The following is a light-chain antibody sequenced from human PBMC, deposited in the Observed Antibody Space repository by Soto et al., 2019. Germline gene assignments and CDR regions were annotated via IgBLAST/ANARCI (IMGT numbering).Light chain of an antibody. CDR2: DVS. J-gene: IGLJ1*01. V-gene: IGLV2-14*01. Sequence: QSVLTQPASVCGSPGQSITISCTGTSSDVGGYNYVSWYQQHPGKAPKLMIYDVSNRPSGVSNRFSGSKSGNTASLTISGLQAEDEADYYCSSYTSSTNXVXGTGTKVTVL. CDR3: SSYTSSTNXV. CDR1: SSDVGGYNY.